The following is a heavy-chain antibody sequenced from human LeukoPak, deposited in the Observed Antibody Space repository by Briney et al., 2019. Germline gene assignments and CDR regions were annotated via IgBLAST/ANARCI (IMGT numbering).Heavy chain of an antibody. CDR3: ARDPTDYYDSSGYYYGWFDP. D-gene: IGHD3-22*01. Sequence: SVKLSCKASGGTFSSYAISWVRQAPGHGLEWMGGIIPIFGTANHAQKFQGRVTITTDESTSTAYMELSSLRSEYTAVYYCARDPTDYYDSSGYYYGWFDPWGQGTLVTVSS. CDR1: GGTFSSYA. V-gene: IGHV1-69*05. J-gene: IGHJ5*02. CDR2: IIPIFGTA.